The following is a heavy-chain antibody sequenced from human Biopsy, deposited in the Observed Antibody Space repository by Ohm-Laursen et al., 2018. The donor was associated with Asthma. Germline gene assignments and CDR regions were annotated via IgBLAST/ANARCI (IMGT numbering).Heavy chain of an antibody. D-gene: IGHD6-6*01. Sequence: TQTLTLTCTFSGFSLSTSGVGVGWIRQPPGKALEWLALIYWDDDKRYSPSLKSRLTITKDTSKNQVVLTMTNMDPVDTATYYCAHQYRSLRGWALEPWGQGTLVTVSS. CDR1: GFSLSTSGVG. V-gene: IGHV2-5*02. CDR2: IYWDDDK. J-gene: IGHJ5*02. CDR3: AHQYRSLRGWALEP.